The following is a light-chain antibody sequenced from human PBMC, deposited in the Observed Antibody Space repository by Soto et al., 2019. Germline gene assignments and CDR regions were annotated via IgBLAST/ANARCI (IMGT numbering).Light chain of an antibody. V-gene: IGKV3-20*01. CDR1: QRVSNNF. CDR2: DAS. CDR3: QQYGTSPPRT. J-gene: IGKJ1*01. Sequence: EIVLTQSPGTLSLSPGERATLSCRAIQRVSNNFLAWSHQKPGQAPSLLVFDASKRPTGIPDRFSGSGSGTDFPLTISRLEPEDFGVYYCQQYGTSPPRTFGQGTKVDIK.